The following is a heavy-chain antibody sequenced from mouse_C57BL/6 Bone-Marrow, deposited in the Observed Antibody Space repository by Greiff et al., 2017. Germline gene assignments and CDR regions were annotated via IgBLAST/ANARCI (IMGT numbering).Heavy chain of an antibody. D-gene: IGHD3-3*01. J-gene: IGHJ2*01. CDR1: GYTFTSYW. Sequence: QVQLQQPGAELVKPGASVKLSCKASGYTFTSYWMPWVKQRPGQGLEWIGMIHPNSGSTNYNEKFKSKATLTVDKSSSTAYMQLSSLTSEDSAVYYCARSGDGDRDFDYWGQGTTLTVSS. CDR3: ARSGDGDRDFDY. V-gene: IGHV1-64*01. CDR2: IHPNSGST.